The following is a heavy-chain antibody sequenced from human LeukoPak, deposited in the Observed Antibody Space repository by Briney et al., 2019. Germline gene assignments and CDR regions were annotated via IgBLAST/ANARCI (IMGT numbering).Heavy chain of an antibody. V-gene: IGHV1-46*01. CDR3: ARVGPPYCGGDCSNDY. D-gene: IGHD2-21*02. CDR2: SGGST. Sequence: SGGSTSYAQKFQGRVTMTRDTSTSTVYMELSSLRSEDTAVYYCARVGPPYCGGDCSNDYWGQGTLVTVSS. J-gene: IGHJ4*02.